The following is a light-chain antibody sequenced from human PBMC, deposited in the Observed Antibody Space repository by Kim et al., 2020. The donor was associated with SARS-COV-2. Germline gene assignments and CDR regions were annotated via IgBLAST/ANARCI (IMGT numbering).Light chain of an antibody. CDR3: NSRYSNDNVV. CDR1: SLRSYY. CDR2: GKN. J-gene: IGLJ2*01. V-gene: IGLV3-19*01. Sequence: SSELTQDPAVSVALGQTVRITCQGDSLRSYYATWYQQKPGQAPILVIYGKNNRPSGIPDRFSGSSSGNTASLTITGTQAGDEADYYCNSRYSNDNVVFG.